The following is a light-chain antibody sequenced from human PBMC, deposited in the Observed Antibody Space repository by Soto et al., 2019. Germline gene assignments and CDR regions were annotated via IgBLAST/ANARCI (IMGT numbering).Light chain of an antibody. CDR3: QQANGFPLS. Sequence: DIQLTQSPSSVSASVGDTITITCRASQAVRTWLAWYRQNPGTAPKLLIYSASTLQSGVPSRFSGSGSGTHFTLSISNLQPEDFGTYFCQQANGFPLSFGGGTTVEIK. CDR2: SAS. J-gene: IGKJ4*01. V-gene: IGKV1D-12*01. CDR1: QAVRTW.